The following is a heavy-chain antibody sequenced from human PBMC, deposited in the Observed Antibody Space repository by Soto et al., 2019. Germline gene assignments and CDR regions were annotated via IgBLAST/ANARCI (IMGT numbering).Heavy chain of an antibody. CDR1: GGTFSSYT. V-gene: IGHV1-69*02. Sequence: QVQLVQSGAEVKKPGSSVKVSCKASGGTFSSYTISWVRQAPGQGLEWMGRIIPILGIANYAQKFQGRVTXXAXKXXSTAYMELSSLRSEDTAVYYCAARFHTAMPTALDYWGQGTLVTVSS. D-gene: IGHD5-18*01. CDR3: AARFHTAMPTALDY. CDR2: IIPILGIA. J-gene: IGHJ4*02.